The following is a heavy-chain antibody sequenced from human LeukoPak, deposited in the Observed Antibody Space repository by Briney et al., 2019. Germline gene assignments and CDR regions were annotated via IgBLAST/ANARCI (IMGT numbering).Heavy chain of an antibody. CDR1: GGSFSGYY. J-gene: IGHJ4*02. CDR3: ARDSEPEVGATEPLKY. D-gene: IGHD1-26*01. V-gene: IGHV4-34*01. Sequence: SETLSLTCAVYGGSFSGYYWSWIRQPPGKGLEWIGEINHSGSTNYNPSLKSRVTISVDTSKNQFSLELSSVTAADTAVYYCARDSEPEVGATEPLKYWGQGTLVTVSS. CDR2: INHSGST.